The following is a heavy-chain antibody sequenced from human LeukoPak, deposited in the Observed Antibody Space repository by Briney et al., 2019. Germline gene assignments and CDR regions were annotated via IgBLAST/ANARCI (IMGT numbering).Heavy chain of an antibody. CDR1: GSTFSSYS. V-gene: IGHV3-21*01. CDR2: ISSSSSYI. J-gene: IGHJ4*02. CDR3: ARDHTPHAPQYSSSWPH. D-gene: IGHD6-13*01. Sequence: GGSLRLSCAASGSTFSSYSMNWVRQAPGKGLEWVSSISSSSSYIYYADSVKGRFTISRDNAKNSLYLQMNSLRAEDTAVYYCARDHTPHAPQYSSSWPHWGQGTLVTVSS.